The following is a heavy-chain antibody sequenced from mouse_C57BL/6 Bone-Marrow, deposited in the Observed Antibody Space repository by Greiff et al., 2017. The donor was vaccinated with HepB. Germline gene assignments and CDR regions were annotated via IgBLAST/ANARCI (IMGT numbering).Heavy chain of an antibody. CDR3: ASYDYDGAWFAY. V-gene: IGHV2-9-1*01. J-gene: IGHJ3*01. CDR2: IWTGGGT. D-gene: IGHD2-4*01. CDR1: GFSLTSYA. Sequence: VQLQQSGPGLVAPSQSLSITCTVSGFSLTSYAISWVRQPPGKGLEWLGVIWTGGGTNYNSALKSRLSISKDNSKSQVFLKMNSLQTDDTARYYCASYDYDGAWFAYWGQGTLVTVSA.